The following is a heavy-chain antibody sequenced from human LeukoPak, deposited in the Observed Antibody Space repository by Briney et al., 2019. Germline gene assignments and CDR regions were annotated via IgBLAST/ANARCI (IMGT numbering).Heavy chain of an antibody. J-gene: IGHJ4*02. CDR1: GFTFSSYW. CDR2: INSDGSST. V-gene: IGHV3-74*01. CDR3: ARDLRYDYVWGSYRWNEGFDY. D-gene: IGHD3-16*02. Sequence: GGSLRLSCAASGFTFSSYWMHWARQAPGKGLVWVSRINSDGSSTSYADSVKGRFTISRDNAKNTLYLQMNSLRAEDTAVYYCARDLRYDYVWGSYRWNEGFDYWGQGTLVTVSS.